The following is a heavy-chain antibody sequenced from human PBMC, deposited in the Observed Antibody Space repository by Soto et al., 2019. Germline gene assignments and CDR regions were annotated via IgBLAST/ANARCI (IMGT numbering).Heavy chain of an antibody. J-gene: IGHJ3*02. D-gene: IGHD3-22*01. CDR2: INAGNGNT. CDR1: GYTFTSYA. CDR3: AVNDYDSSGYFGGAFDI. V-gene: IGHV1-3*01. Sequence: QVPLVQSGAEVKKPGASVKVSCKASGYTFTSYAMHWVRQAPGQRLEWMGWINAGNGNTKYSQKFQGRVTITRDTSASTAYMELSSLRSEGTAVYYCAVNDYDSSGYFGGAFDIWGQGTMVTVSS.